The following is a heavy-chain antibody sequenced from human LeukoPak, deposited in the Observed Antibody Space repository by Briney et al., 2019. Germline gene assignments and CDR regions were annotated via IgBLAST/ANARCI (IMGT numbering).Heavy chain of an antibody. D-gene: IGHD3-10*01. Sequence: ASVKVSCKASGYTFTGYYMHWVRQAPGQGLEWMGWINPNSGGTNYAQKFQGWVTMTRDTSISTAYMELSRLRSDDTAVYYCARDQGSVRGVPDAFDIWGPGTMVTVSS. CDR1: GYTFTGYY. V-gene: IGHV1-2*04. CDR3: ARDQGSVRGVPDAFDI. CDR2: INPNSGGT. J-gene: IGHJ3*02.